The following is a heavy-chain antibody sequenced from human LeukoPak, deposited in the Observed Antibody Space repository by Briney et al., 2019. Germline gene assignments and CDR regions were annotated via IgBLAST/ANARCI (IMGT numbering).Heavy chain of an antibody. Sequence: ASVKVSCKASGYTFTSYGISWVRQAPGQGLEWMGWISAYNGNTNYAQKLQGRVTMTTDTSTSTAYMELRSLRSDDTAVYYCARDYRYVAAGGLIHRGDHWGQGTLVTVSS. V-gene: IGHV1-18*01. CDR3: ARDYRYVAAGGLIHRGDH. D-gene: IGHD3-16*02. CDR1: GYTFTSYG. CDR2: ISAYNGNT. J-gene: IGHJ4*02.